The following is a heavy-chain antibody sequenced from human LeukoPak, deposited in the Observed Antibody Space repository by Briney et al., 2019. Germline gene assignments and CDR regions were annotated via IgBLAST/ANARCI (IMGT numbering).Heavy chain of an antibody. D-gene: IGHD2-15*01. CDR1: GFTFSSYA. J-gene: IGHJ6*02. Sequence: SGGSLRLSCAASGFTFSSYAMNWVRQAPGKGLEWVSSISSSSSYIYYADSVKGRFTISRDNAKNSLYLQMNSLRAEDTAVYYCARELATAYYYGMDVWGQGTTVTVSS. CDR2: ISSSSSYI. CDR3: ARELATAYYYGMDV. V-gene: IGHV3-21*01.